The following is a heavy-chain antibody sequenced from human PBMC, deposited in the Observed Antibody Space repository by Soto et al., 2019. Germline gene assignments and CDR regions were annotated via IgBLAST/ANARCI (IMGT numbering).Heavy chain of an antibody. V-gene: IGHV1-18*01. D-gene: IGHD2-2*01. J-gene: IGHJ3*02. CDR2: ISTYNGNT. CDR1: GYTFTSYG. Sequence: QVQLVQSGAEVKKPGASVKVSCKASGYTFTSYGISWVRQAPGQGLEWMGWISTYNGNTNYAQKLQGRVTMTPDTSTSTAYMELSSLRSDDTAVYYCARASWGKAVAPAAHGFDIWGQGTMVTVSS. CDR3: ARASWGKAVAPAAHGFDI.